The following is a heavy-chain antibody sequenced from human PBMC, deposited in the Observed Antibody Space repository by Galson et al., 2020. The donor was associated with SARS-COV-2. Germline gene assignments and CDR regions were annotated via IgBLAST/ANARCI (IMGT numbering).Heavy chain of an antibody. V-gene: IGHV4-61*09. D-gene: IGHD3-22*01. CDR2: VYTSGNT. CDR3: ARELYYSDRGHSAGIFDY. J-gene: IGHJ4*02. CDR1: GGSISSTSFY. Sequence: SETLSLTCTVSGGSISSTSFYWSWIRQPAGKGLEWIGHVYTSGNTNYNPSLKSRVTISVDTSKSQFSLKLTSVTAADTAMYYCARELYYSDRGHSAGIFDYWGQGLVVTVSS.